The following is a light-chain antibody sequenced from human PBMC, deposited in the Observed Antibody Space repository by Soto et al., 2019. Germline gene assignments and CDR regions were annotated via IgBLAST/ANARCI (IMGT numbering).Light chain of an antibody. J-gene: IGKJ5*01. Sequence: EIVLTQSPATLSLSPGESATLSCRATRSVSSYLAWYQQKPGQAPRLLIYDASSRPTDIPARFRGSGSGTDFTLTISSLEPDDFAVYYCQQRSNWQITFGQGTRLEIK. CDR3: QQRSNWQIT. V-gene: IGKV3-11*01. CDR2: DAS. CDR1: RSVSSY.